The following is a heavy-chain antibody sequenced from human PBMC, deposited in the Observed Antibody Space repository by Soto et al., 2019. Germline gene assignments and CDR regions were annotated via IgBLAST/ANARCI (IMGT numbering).Heavy chain of an antibody. CDR1: GATFSSYI. Sequence: QVQLVQSGAEVKKPGSSVRVSCRSSGATFSSYIVTWLRLAPGRGLEWMGRVIPVLTTTDYAQNFRGRVTISADRSTNTVYLDLSSLRSDDTAVYYCARRRYCGYDCYHKHYYGMDVWGQGSLVTVAS. J-gene: IGHJ6*02. V-gene: IGHV1-69*08. CDR2: VIPVLTTT. D-gene: IGHD2-21*02. CDR3: ARRRYCGYDCYHKHYYGMDV.